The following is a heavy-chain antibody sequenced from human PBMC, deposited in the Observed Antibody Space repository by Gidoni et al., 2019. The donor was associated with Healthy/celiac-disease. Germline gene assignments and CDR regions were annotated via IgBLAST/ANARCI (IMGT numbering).Heavy chain of an antibody. J-gene: IGHJ4*02. CDR3: ARRAYDFWRGYYTGEDY. CDR1: GYTFTSYD. Sequence: QVQLVQSGAEVKKPGASVKVSCKASGYTFTSYDINWVRQATGQGLEWMGWMNPNSGNTGYAQKFQGRVTMTRNTSISTAYMELSSLRSEDTAVYYCARRAYDFWRGYYTGEDYWGQGTLVTVSS. CDR2: MNPNSGNT. D-gene: IGHD3-3*01. V-gene: IGHV1-8*01.